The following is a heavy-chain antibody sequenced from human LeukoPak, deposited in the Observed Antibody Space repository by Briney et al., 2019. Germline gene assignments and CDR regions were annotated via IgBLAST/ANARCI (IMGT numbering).Heavy chain of an antibody. CDR3: AKSFGDYLGYFDS. V-gene: IGHV3-23*01. CDR2: ISDGGGTT. J-gene: IGHJ4*02. Sequence: GGSLRLSCAASGFTFSSCAMSWVRQAPGKGLEWVSGISDGGGTTNYADAVKGRFTISRDESKNTLFLQMNSPTDAATAVYHCAKSFGDYLGYFDSWGQGTLVTVSS. CDR1: GFTFSSCA. D-gene: IGHD4-17*01.